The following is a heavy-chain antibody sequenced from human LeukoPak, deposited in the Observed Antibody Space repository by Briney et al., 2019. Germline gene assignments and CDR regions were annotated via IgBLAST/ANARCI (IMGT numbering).Heavy chain of an antibody. CDR1: GFTVSSNY. Sequence: GGSLRLSCAASGFTVSSNYMSWVRQAPGKGLEWVSVIYSGGSTYYAGSVKGRFTISRDNSKNTLYLQMNSLRAEDTAVYYCAREYYGSGSYRARFDYWGQGTLVTVSS. CDR3: AREYYGSGSYRARFDY. J-gene: IGHJ4*02. D-gene: IGHD3-10*01. CDR2: IYSGGST. V-gene: IGHV3-66*01.